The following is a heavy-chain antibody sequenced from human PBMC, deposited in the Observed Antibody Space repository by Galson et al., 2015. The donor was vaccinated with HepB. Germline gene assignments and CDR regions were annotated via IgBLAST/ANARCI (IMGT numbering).Heavy chain of an antibody. J-gene: IGHJ4*02. CDR2: IRYDGSNK. CDR3: AKRAQGGYLFDY. V-gene: IGHV3-30*02. D-gene: IGHD5-12*01. CDR1: GFTFSSYG. Sequence: SLRLSCAASGFTFSSYGMHWVRQAPGKGLEWVAFIRYDGSNKYYADSVKGRFTISRDNSKNTLYLQMNSLRAEDTAVYYCAKRAQGGYLFDYWGQGTLVTVSS.